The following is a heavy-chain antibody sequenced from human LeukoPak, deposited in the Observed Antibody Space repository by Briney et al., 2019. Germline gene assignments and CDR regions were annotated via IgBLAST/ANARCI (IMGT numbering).Heavy chain of an antibody. D-gene: IGHD6-13*01. CDR1: GGSISSYY. J-gene: IGHJ1*01. CDR2: IYYSGST. Sequence: SETLSLTXTVPGGSISSYYWSWIRQPPGKGLEWIGYIYYSGSTNYNPSLKSRVTISVDTSKNQFSLKLSSVTAADTAVYYCARHSIAAAGTRYFQHWGQGTLVTVSS. V-gene: IGHV4-59*01. CDR3: ARHSIAAAGTRYFQH.